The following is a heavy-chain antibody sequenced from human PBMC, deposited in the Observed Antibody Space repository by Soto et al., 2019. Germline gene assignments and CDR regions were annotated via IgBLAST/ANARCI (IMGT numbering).Heavy chain of an antibody. CDR1: GFIFSGSA. V-gene: IGHV3-73*01. CDR3: TRQLDSSGYNFDI. CDR2: IRSKANSYAT. J-gene: IGHJ3*02. Sequence: EVQLVESGGDVVQPGGSLKLSCAASGFIFSGSAMHWVRQASGKGLEWVGRIRSKANSYATAYAAPVKGRFTISRDDSKSTAYLQMNSLKTEDTAVYYCTRQLDSSGYNFDIWGQGTMVTVSS. D-gene: IGHD3-22*01.